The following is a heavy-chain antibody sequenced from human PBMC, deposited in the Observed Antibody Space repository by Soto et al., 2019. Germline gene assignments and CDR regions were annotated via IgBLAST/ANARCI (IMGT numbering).Heavy chain of an antibody. D-gene: IGHD6-19*01. V-gene: IGHV4-59*08. Sequence: SETLSLTCTVSGGSISSYYWSWIRQPPGKGLEWIGYIYYSGSTNYNPSLKSRVTISVDTSKNQFSLKLSSVTAADTAVYYCASTVSGWYYFDYWGKGTLVTVSS. CDR1: GGSISSYY. CDR3: ASTVSGWYYFDY. J-gene: IGHJ4*02. CDR2: IYYSGST.